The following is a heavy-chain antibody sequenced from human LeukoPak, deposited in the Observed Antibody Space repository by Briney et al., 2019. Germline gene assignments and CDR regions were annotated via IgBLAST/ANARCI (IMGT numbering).Heavy chain of an antibody. D-gene: IGHD5-18*01. CDR1: GLTFNDAW. CDR2: IQSKSDGGTA. CDR3: TTDRGAMVD. J-gene: IGHJ4*02. Sequence: GGSLRLSCVVSGLTFNDAWMYWVRQAPGKGLEWVGRIQSKSDGGTADYAVSVKGRFIISRDDSKNVLYLQMYSLRIEDTAVYYCTTDRGAMVDWSQGTLVTVSS. V-gene: IGHV3-15*01.